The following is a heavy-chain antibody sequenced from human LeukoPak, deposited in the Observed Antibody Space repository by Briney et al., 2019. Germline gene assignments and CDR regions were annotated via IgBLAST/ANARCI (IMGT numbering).Heavy chain of an antibody. Sequence: GASVKVSCKASGYTFTGYYMHWVRQAPGQGLEWMGWISAYNGNTNYAQKFQGRVTMTRNTSISTAYMELSSLRSEDTAVYYCARPRGSTYCSGGSCYPYYYYMDVWGKGTTVTISS. V-gene: IGHV1-2*02. CDR3: ARPRGSTYCSGGSCYPYYYYMDV. J-gene: IGHJ6*03. D-gene: IGHD2-15*01. CDR2: ISAYNGNT. CDR1: GYTFTGYY.